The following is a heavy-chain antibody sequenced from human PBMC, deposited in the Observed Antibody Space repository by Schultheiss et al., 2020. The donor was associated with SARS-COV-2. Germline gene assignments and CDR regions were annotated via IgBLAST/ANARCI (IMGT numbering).Heavy chain of an antibody. CDR2: INSDGSST. CDR3: ARSNGDDWGGQAWFDP. CDR1: GFNFGSYW. Sequence: GGSLRLSCAASGFNFGSYWMHWVRQAPGKGLEWVSRINSDGSSTTYADSVKGRFTISRDNSKNTLYLQMNSLRVEDTAVYSCARSNGDDWGGQAWFDPWGQGTLVTVSS. V-gene: IGHV3-74*03. J-gene: IGHJ5*02. D-gene: IGHD4-23*01.